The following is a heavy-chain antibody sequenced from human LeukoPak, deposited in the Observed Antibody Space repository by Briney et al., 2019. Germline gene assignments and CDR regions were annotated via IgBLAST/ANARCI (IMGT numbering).Heavy chain of an antibody. CDR2: ISGSGDNT. J-gene: IGHJ4*02. CDR1: GFTFSSYA. V-gene: IGHV3-23*01. Sequence: GGSLRLSCAASGFTFSSYAMSWVRQAPGKVLEWVSGISGSGDNTYYADSVKGRFTISRDNSKNTLYVQVNSLGTEDTAAYYCAKGSYYDSSGSFYFDYWGQGTLVTVSS. D-gene: IGHD3-22*01. CDR3: AKGSYYDSSGSFYFDY.